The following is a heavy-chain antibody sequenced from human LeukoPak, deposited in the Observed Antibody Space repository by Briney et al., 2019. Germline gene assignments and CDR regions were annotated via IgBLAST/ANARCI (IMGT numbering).Heavy chain of an antibody. CDR2: ISWNSGSI. D-gene: IGHD3-10*01. CDR1: GFTFDDYA. V-gene: IGHV3-9*01. CDR3: ARERVSRAVRGVNYY. Sequence: PGRSLRLSCAASGFTFDDYAMHWVRQAPGKGLEWVSGISWNSGSIGYADSVKGRFTISRDNAKNSLYLQMNSLRAEDTAVYYCARERVSRAVRGVNYYWGQGTLVTVSS. J-gene: IGHJ4*02.